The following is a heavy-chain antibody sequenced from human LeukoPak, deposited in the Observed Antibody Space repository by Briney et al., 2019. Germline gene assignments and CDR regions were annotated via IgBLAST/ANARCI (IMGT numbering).Heavy chain of an antibody. CDR2: IYYSGST. D-gene: IGHD3-16*01. CDR3: AREAGRVFDY. V-gene: IGHV4-59*01. J-gene: IGHJ4*02. CDR1: GGSISNYY. Sequence: SETLSLTCSVSGGSISNYYWSWIRQPPGKGLEWIGYIYYSGSTNYNPSLKSRGTISVDTSKNQLSLKLTSVTAADTAVYYCAREAGRVFDYWGQGTLVTVSS.